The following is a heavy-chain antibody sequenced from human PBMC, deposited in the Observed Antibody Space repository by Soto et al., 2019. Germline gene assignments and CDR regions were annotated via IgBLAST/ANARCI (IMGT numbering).Heavy chain of an antibody. CDR1: GYSFTNYW. V-gene: IGHV5-51*01. D-gene: IGHD2-15*01. J-gene: IGHJ4*02. CDR3: ARPPGSGTIFAN. Sequence: GESLKISCQGSGYSFTNYWIGWVRQVPGRGLEWVGIIHPGYSDTRYRPSFQGRVTISADKSINTAYLQWSSLRASDTATYYCARPPGSGTIFANWGQGTPVTVSS. CDR2: IHPGYSDT.